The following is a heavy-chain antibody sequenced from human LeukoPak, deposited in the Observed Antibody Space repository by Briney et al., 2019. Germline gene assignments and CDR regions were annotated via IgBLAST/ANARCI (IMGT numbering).Heavy chain of an antibody. CDR1: GVTASGNW. J-gene: IGHJ4*02. CDR3: ARGEHKATITGLDS. V-gene: IGHV3-21*01. CDR2: ISSSSSYI. D-gene: IGHD5-24*01. Sequence: PGGSLRLSCAASGVTASGNWRSWVRQAPGKGLEWVSAISSSSSYIYYADSVKGRFTISRDNAENSVYLQMHGLRAEDTAVYFCARGEHKATITGLDSWGQGTLVTVSS.